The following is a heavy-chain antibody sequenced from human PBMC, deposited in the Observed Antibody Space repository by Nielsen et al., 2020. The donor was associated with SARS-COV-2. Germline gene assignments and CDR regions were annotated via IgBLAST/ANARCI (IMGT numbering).Heavy chain of an antibody. D-gene: IGHD6-13*01. CDR3: ARVKLYSSSWRDYYYYGMDV. Sequence: SETLSLTCTVSGGSISSYYWSWIRQPPGKGLEWIGSTYYSGNTYYNSSLKSRVTISVDTSKNQFSLKLSSVTAADTAVYYCARVKLYSSSWRDYYYYGMDVWGQGTTVTVSS. V-gene: IGHV4-59*12. CDR2: TYYSGNT. CDR1: GGSISSYY. J-gene: IGHJ6*02.